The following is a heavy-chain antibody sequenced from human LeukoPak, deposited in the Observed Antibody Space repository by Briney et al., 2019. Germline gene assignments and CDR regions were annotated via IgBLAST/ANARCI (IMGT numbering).Heavy chain of an antibody. Sequence: GGSLRLSCAASGFTVSSNYIIWVRQAPGKGLEWVSVIYSGGSTYYADSVKGRFTISRDNSKNTLYLQMNSLRAEDTAVYYCARDAGYSSGWYYFDYWGQGTLVTVSS. CDR2: IYSGGST. CDR1: GFTVSSNY. J-gene: IGHJ4*02. V-gene: IGHV3-66*01. CDR3: ARDAGYSSGWYYFDY. D-gene: IGHD6-19*01.